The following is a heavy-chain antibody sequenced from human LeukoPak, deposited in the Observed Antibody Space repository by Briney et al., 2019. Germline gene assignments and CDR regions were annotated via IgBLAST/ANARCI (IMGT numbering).Heavy chain of an antibody. V-gene: IGHV3-73*01. CDR2: IRSKANSYAT. CDR1: GFTFSGSA. Sequence: GGSLRLSCAASGFTFSGSAMHWVRQAFGKGLEWVGRIRSKANSYATEYAASVKGRFTISRDDSKNTAYLQMNSLKTEDTAVYYCTRHEGPLSTTLWGQGTLVTVSS. D-gene: IGHD1-1*01. CDR3: TRHEGPLSTTL. J-gene: IGHJ4*02.